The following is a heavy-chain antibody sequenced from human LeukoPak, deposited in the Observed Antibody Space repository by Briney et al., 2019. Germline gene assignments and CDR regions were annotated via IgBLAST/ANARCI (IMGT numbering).Heavy chain of an antibody. CDR2: ISSSSSYI. Sequence: GGSLRLSCAASGFTFSSYSMNWVRQAPGKGLEWVSSISSSSSYIYYADSVKGRFTISRDNAKNSLYLQMSSLRAEDTAVYYCARGLYSGYDKGSYYYGMDVWGQGTTVTVSS. D-gene: IGHD5-12*01. CDR1: GFTFSSYS. V-gene: IGHV3-21*01. CDR3: ARGLYSGYDKGSYYYGMDV. J-gene: IGHJ6*02.